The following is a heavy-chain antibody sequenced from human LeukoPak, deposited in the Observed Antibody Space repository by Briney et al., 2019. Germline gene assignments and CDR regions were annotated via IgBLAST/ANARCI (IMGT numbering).Heavy chain of an antibody. D-gene: IGHD5-18*01. V-gene: IGHV4-59*01. CDR1: GGSISSYY. CDR2: IYYSGST. J-gene: IGHJ3*02. CDR3: ARDLGVMVRAFDI. Sequence: SETLSLTCTVSGGSISSYYWSWIRQPPGKRLERIGYIYYSGSTSYNPSLKSRVTISVDTSKNQISLKLSSVTAADTAVYYCARDLGVMVRAFDIWGQGTMVTVSS.